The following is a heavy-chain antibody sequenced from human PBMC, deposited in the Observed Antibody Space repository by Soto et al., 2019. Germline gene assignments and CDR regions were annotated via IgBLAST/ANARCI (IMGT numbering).Heavy chain of an antibody. V-gene: IGHV4-34*01. J-gene: IGHJ6*02. CDR1: GGSFSGYY. CDR3: AVPSIYYYYYGMDV. CDR2: INHSGST. Sequence: PSETLSLTCAVYGGSFSGYYWSWIRQPPGKGPEWIGEINHSGSTNYNPSLKSRVTISVDTSKNQFSLKLSSVTAADTAVYYCAVPSIYYYYYGMDVWGQGTTVTVS. D-gene: IGHD2-2*01.